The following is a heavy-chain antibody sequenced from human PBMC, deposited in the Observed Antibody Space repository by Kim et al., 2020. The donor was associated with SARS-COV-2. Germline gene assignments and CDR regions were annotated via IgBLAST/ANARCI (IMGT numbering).Heavy chain of an antibody. D-gene: IGHD5-18*01. CDR3: AKSIGYSFGTFDS. J-gene: IGHJ4*02. V-gene: IGHV3-23*03. CDR1: GFTFGSYA. Sequence: GGSLRLSCAASGFTFGSYAMSWVRQAPGKGLEWVSVIYGGGGSSYYADSVKGRFTISRENSKNTMYLQMNSLRAEDTAVYYCAKSIGYSFGTFDSWGQGT. CDR2: IYGGGGSS.